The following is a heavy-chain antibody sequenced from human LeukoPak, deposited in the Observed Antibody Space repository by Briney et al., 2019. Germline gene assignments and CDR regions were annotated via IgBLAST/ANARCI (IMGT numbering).Heavy chain of an antibody. CDR2: IYPGDSDT. CDR1: GYSFTSYW. CDR3: ARLGYSGYDPAQFDY. D-gene: IGHD5-12*01. J-gene: IGHJ4*02. Sequence: GESLKISCKGSGYSFTSYWIGWVRQMPGKGLEWLGIIYPGDSDTRYSPSFQGQVTISADKSISTAYLQWSGLKASDTAMYYCARLGYSGYDPAQFDYWGQGTLVTVSS. V-gene: IGHV5-51*01.